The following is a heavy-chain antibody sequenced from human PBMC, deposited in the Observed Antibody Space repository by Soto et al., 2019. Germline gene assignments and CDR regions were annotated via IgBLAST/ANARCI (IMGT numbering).Heavy chain of an antibody. J-gene: IGHJ4*02. CDR3: ARGPNWGYRFDS. CDR2: LIPLFGTT. D-gene: IGHD7-27*01. V-gene: IGHV1-69*06. Sequence: QVQLVQSGAEVEKPGSSVKVSCEASGGTFSGHAISWVRQAPGQVPERIVGLIPLFGTTQHAQNFQDRLTITADMSTGTAYMELTSLRFEDTAIYSCARGPNWGYRFDSWGQGTLVTVSS. CDR1: GGTFSGHA.